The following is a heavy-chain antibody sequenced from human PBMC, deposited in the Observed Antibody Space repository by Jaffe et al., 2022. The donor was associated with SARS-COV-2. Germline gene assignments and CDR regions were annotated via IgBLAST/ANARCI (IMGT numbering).Heavy chain of an antibody. CDR2: IYYSGST. CDR3: ARDTGGATGLDV. D-gene: IGHD1-26*01. V-gene: IGHV4-59*01. J-gene: IGHJ6*02. Sequence: QVQLQESGPGLVKPSETLSLTCTVSGGSISSYYWSWIRQPPGKGLEWIGYIYYSGSTNYNPSLKSRVTISVDTSKNQFSLKLSSVTAADTAVYYCARDTGGATGLDVWGQGTTVTVSS. CDR1: GGSISSYY.